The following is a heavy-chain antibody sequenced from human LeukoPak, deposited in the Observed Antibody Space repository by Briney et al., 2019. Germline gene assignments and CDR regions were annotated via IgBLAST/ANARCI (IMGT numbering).Heavy chain of an antibody. CDR1: GFTFSSYS. D-gene: IGHD3-22*01. J-gene: IGHJ4*02. V-gene: IGHV3-23*01. Sequence: GGSLRLSCAASGFTFSSYSMNWVRQAPGKGLEWVSAISGSGGSTYYADSVKGRFTISRDNSKNTLYLQMNSLRAEDTAVYYCAKFPPYYYDSSGPDYWGQGTLVTVSS. CDR2: ISGSGGST. CDR3: AKFPPYYYDSSGPDY.